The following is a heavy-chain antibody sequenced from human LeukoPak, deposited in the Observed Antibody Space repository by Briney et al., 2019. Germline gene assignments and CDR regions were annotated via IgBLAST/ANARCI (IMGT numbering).Heavy chain of an antibody. CDR1: GGTFSSYA. Sequence: ASVKVSCKASGGTFSSYAISWVRQAPGQGLEWMGIINPSGGSTSYAQKFQGRVTMTRDTSTSTVYMELSSLRSEDTAVYYCARDSHTYYYDSSSYSFDYWGQGTLVTVSS. V-gene: IGHV1-46*01. CDR2: INPSGGST. CDR3: ARDSHTYYYDSSSYSFDY. J-gene: IGHJ4*02. D-gene: IGHD3-22*01.